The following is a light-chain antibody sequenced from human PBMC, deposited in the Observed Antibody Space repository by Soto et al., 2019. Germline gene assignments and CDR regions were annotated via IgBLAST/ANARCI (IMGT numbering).Light chain of an antibody. CDR3: QQYGSSRWT. Sequence: EIVLTQSPGTLSLSPGERATLSCRASQSVSSSYLAWYQQKPGQAPRLLIYGASSRASGIPDRFSGSGSGTDFTLTISRLEPADFGVYYCQQYGSSRWTFGQGTKVEIK. CDR1: QSVSSSY. CDR2: GAS. J-gene: IGKJ1*01. V-gene: IGKV3-20*01.